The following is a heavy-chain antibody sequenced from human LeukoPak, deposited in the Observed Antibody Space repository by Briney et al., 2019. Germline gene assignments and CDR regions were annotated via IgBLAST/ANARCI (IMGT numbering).Heavy chain of an antibody. CDR2: ISDSSTYT. J-gene: IGHJ4*02. CDR1: GFTFSDYY. Sequence: GGSLRLSCAASGFTFSDYYMSWIRQAPGKGLERISYISDSSTYTNYADSVKGRFTISRDNAKNSLYLQMNSLRAEDTAVYYCARDRVGYYFDYWGQGTLVTVSS. D-gene: IGHD1-26*01. V-gene: IGHV3-11*05. CDR3: ARDRVGYYFDY.